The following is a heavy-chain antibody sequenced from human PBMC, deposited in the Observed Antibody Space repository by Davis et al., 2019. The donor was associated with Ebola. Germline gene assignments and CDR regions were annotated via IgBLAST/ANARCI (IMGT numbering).Heavy chain of an antibody. D-gene: IGHD3-3*01. J-gene: IGHJ4*02. Sequence: GALRLSCAASGFTVSSNYMSWVRQAPGKGLEWVSVIYSGGSTYYADSVKGRFTISRDNSKNTLYLQMNSLRAEDTAVYYCARAGRTIFGVVVGNYFDYWGQGTLVTVSS. CDR2: IYSGGST. CDR1: GFTVSSNY. CDR3: ARAGRTIFGVVVGNYFDY. V-gene: IGHV3-53*01.